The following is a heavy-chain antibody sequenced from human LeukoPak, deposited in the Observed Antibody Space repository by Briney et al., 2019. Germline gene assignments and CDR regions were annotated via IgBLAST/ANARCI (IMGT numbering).Heavy chain of an antibody. Sequence: SETLSLTCTVSGGSISSYYWSWIRQPPGKGLEWIGYIYYSGSTNYNPSLKSRVTISVDTSKNQFSLKLSSVTAADTAVYYCARHGGDYVWGSYRYDFDYWGQGTLVTVSS. J-gene: IGHJ4*02. V-gene: IGHV4-59*08. CDR1: GGSISSYY. CDR3: ARHGGDYVWGSYRYDFDY. D-gene: IGHD3-16*02. CDR2: IYYSGST.